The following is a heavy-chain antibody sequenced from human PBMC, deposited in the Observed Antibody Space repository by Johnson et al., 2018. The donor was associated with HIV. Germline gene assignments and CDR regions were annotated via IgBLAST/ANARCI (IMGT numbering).Heavy chain of an antibody. J-gene: IGHJ3*02. Sequence: QVQLVESGGGVVQPGRSLRLSCAASGFTFSSYAMHWVRQAPGKGLEWVAVISYDGSNKYYADSVKGRFPISRDISKNTLYLQMNSLRAEDTAVYYCARDLDYYDSSGYQAISYAFDIWGQGTMVTVSS. CDR3: ARDLDYYDSSGYQAISYAFDI. D-gene: IGHD3-22*01. CDR1: GFTFSSYA. CDR2: ISYDGSNK. V-gene: IGHV3-30*04.